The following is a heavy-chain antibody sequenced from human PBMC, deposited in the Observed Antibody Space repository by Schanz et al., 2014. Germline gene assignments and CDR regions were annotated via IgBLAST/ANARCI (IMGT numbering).Heavy chain of an antibody. V-gene: IGHV1-18*01. D-gene: IGHD3-10*01. Sequence: VQLEQSGAEVKKPGSSVKVSCKASGGTFSSFGINWVRQAPGQGLEWMGWISPYNGNTNYAQKLQGRVTMTADTSTSTAYMELSSLTSEDTAVHYCARGRGFYDYWGQGTLVTVSS. CDR1: GGTFSSFG. CDR3: ARGRGFYDY. CDR2: ISPYNGNT. J-gene: IGHJ4*02.